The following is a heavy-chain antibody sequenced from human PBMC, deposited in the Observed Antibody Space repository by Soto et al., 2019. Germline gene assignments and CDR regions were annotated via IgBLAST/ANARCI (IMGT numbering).Heavy chain of an antibody. J-gene: IGHJ6*02. CDR2: ISYDGSNK. D-gene: IGHD6-13*01. Sequence: PGGSLRLSCAASGFTFSSYAMHWVRQAPGKGLEWVAVISYDGSNKYYADSVKGRSTISRDNSKNTLYLQMNSLRAEDTAVYYCARVPIAARYYYYGMDGWGQGTTVNVAS. V-gene: IGHV3-30-3*01. CDR3: ARVPIAARYYYYGMDG. CDR1: GFTFSSYA.